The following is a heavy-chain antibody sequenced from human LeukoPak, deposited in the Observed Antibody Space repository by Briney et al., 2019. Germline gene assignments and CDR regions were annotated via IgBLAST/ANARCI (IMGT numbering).Heavy chain of an antibody. V-gene: IGHV3-20*01. D-gene: IGHD6-19*01. J-gene: IGHJ4*02. CDR1: GFTFSSYA. CDR3: ARDGSSGWYSDY. Sequence: GGSLRLSCAASGFTFSSYAMSWVRQAPGKGLEWVSGIEWNGGRTGYADSVKGRFTISRDNAKNFLYLQMNSLRAEDTAFYHCARDGSSGWYSDYWGQGTLVTVPS. CDR2: IEWNGGRT.